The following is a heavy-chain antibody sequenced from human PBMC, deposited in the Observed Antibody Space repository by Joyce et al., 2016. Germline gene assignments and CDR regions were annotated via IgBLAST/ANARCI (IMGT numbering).Heavy chain of an antibody. CDR3: ATSIAIAGYWYFDL. Sequence: EVQLVQSGAEVKKHGQSLKISCKGSGYTFTTYWIAWVRQMPGKGLEWRGIIYPDDADTRYSPAFQGQVTISADKSISTAYLQWNSLKASDTAMYYCATSIAIAGYWYFDLWGRGTLVTVSS. D-gene: IGHD2-15*01. V-gene: IGHV5-51*01. CDR2: IYPDDADT. J-gene: IGHJ2*01. CDR1: GYTFTTYW.